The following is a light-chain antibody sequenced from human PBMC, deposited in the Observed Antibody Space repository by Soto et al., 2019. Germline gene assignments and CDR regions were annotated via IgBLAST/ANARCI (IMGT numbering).Light chain of an antibody. V-gene: IGKV1D-16*01. J-gene: IGKJ1*01. CDR1: QGISSW. CDR3: LQHKVFPRT. Sequence: DIQMTQSPSSLSASVGDRVTITCRASQGISSWLAWYQQKPGRAPKRLIYGSSTLQSGVPARFSGSGSGTEFTLTISSLQPEDFATYYCLQHKVFPRTFGQGTKVDIK. CDR2: GSS.